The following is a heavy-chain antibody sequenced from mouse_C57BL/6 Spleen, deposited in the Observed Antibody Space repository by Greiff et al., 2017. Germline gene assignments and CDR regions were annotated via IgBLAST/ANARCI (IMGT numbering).Heavy chain of an antibody. Sequence: VQLQQSGPELVKPGASVKISCKASGYAFSSSWMNWVKQRPGKGLEWIGRIYPGDGDTNYNGKFKGKATLTADKSSSTAYMQLSSLTSEDSAVYFCARKTTVVDFAYWGQGTLVTVSA. CDR2: IYPGDGDT. CDR3: ARKTTVVDFAY. V-gene: IGHV1-82*01. J-gene: IGHJ3*01. CDR1: GYAFSSSW. D-gene: IGHD1-1*01.